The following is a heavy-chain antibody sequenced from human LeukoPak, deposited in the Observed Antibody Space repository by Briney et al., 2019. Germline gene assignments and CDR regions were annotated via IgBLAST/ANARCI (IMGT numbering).Heavy chain of an antibody. CDR3: AKATWSFYVLTSFDY. CDR1: GFTFDDYD. Sequence: GRSLRLSCAASGFTFDDYDMHWVRQAPGKGLEWVSGISWNSGSIGYAESVKGRFTISRDNVKNSLYLQMNSLRAEDTALYYCAKATWSFYVLTSFDYWGQGTLVSVSS. J-gene: IGHJ4*02. CDR2: ISWNSGSI. D-gene: IGHD5/OR15-5a*01. V-gene: IGHV3-9*01.